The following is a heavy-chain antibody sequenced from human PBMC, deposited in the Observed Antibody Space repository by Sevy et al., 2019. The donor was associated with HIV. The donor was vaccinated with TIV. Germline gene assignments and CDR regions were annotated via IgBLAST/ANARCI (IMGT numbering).Heavy chain of an antibody. CDR2: INPNSGGT. CDR3: ARGHSSGWLTRGGAFDI. V-gene: IGHV1-2*04. J-gene: IGHJ3*02. Sequence: ASVKVSCKASGYTFTGYYMHWVRQAPGQGLEWMGWINPNSGGTNYAQKFQGWVTMTRDTSISTAYMELGRLRSDDTAVYYCARGHSSGWLTRGGAFDIWGQGTMVTVSS. CDR1: GYTFTGYY. D-gene: IGHD6-19*01.